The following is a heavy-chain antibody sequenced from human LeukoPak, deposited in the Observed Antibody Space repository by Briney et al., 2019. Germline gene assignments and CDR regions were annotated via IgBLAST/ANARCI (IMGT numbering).Heavy chain of an antibody. CDR3: ARDGSGTTAAFDI. J-gene: IGHJ3*02. V-gene: IGHV3-21*01. CDR2: ISSSSSYI. Sequence: PGGSLRLSCAASGFTFSSYSMNWVRQAPGKGLEWVSSISSSSSYIYYADSVKGRFTISRDNAKNSLYLQMNSLRAKDTAVYYCARDGSGTTAAFDIWGQGTMVTVSS. CDR1: GFTFSSYS. D-gene: IGHD1-1*01.